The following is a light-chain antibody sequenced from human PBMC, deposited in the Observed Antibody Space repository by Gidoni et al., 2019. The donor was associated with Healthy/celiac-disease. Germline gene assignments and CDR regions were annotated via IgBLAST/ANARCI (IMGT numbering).Light chain of an antibody. J-gene: IGLJ3*02. CDR1: SPNIGNNY. CDR3: GTWDSSLSASHWV. CDR2: DNN. V-gene: IGLV1-51*01. Sequence: QSVLTQPPSVSAAPGQKVTISCSGSSPNIGNNYVSWYQQLPGTAPKLLIYDNNKGPSGIPDRFSGSKSGTSATLGITGLQTGDEADYYCGTWDSSLSASHWVFGGGTKLTVL.